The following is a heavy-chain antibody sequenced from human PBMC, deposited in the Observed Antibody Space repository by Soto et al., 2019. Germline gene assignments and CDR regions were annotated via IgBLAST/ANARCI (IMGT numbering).Heavy chain of an antibody. Sequence: EVQLVESGGGLIQPGGSLRLSCAASGFTVSSNCKSWVRQAPGKGLEWVSVIYSGGSTYYADSVKGRFTISRDNSKNTLYLQMNSLRAEDTAVYYWVADRGVSGSYGYWGQGTLVTVSS. D-gene: IGHD1-26*01. CDR2: IYSGGST. CDR1: GFTVSSNC. J-gene: IGHJ4*02. V-gene: IGHV3-53*01. CDR3: VADRGVSGSYGY.